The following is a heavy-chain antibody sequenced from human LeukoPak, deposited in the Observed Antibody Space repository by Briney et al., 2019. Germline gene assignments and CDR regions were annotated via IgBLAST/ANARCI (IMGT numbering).Heavy chain of an antibody. Sequence: PGRSLRLSCAASGFTFSNYAMHWVRQAPGKGLEWVALISHDGNNKYYADSVKGRFTISRDNSNNTLYLQMNSLRAEDTAMYYCARDSQWSHFDYWGQGTLVTVSS. CDR1: GFTFSNYA. V-gene: IGHV3-30-3*01. CDR2: ISHDGNNK. CDR3: ARDSQWSHFDY. J-gene: IGHJ4*02. D-gene: IGHD6-19*01.